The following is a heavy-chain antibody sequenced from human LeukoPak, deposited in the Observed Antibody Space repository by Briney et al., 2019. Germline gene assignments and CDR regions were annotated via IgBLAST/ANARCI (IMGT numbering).Heavy chain of an antibody. CDR1: GGSISSSSYY. D-gene: IGHD3-22*01. CDR2: IYYSGST. V-gene: IGHV4-39*01. Sequence: PSETLSLTCTVSGGSISSSSYYWGWIRQPPGKGLEWLGSIYYSGSTYYNPSLKSRVTISVDTSKNQFSLKLSSVTAADTAVYHCARHGRPNYYDSSGSLSAFDYWGQGTLVTLSS. CDR3: ARHGRPNYYDSSGSLSAFDY. J-gene: IGHJ4*02.